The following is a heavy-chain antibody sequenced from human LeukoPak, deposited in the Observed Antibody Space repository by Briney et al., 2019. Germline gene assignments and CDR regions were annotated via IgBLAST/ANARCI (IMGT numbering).Heavy chain of an antibody. J-gene: IGHJ3*02. CDR2: ISAYNGST. D-gene: IGHD4-23*01. Sequence: ASVKVSCKASGYTFTSYGISWVRQAPGQGLEWMGWISAYNGSTNYAQKLQGRVTMTTDTSTSTAYMELRSLRSDDTAVYYCARRADGGKEDDAFDIWGQGTMVTVSS. CDR1: GYTFTSYG. V-gene: IGHV1-18*01. CDR3: ARRADGGKEDDAFDI.